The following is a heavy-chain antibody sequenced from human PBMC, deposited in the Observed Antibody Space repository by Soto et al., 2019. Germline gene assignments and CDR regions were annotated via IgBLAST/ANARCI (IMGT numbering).Heavy chain of an antibody. V-gene: IGHV4-59*12. D-gene: IGHD2-2*01. Sequence: SETLSLTCTVSGGSISSYYWSWIRQPPGKGLEWIGYIYHSGSTYYNPSLKSRVTISVDRSKNQFSLKLSSVTAADTAVYYCARAADLVPAASHTNWFDPWGQGTLVTVSS. CDR3: ARAADLVPAASHTNWFDP. J-gene: IGHJ5*02. CDR2: IYHSGST. CDR1: GGSISSYY.